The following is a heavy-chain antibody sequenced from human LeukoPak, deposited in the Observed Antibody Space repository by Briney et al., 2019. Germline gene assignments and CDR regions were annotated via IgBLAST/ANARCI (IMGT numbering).Heavy chain of an antibody. CDR2: ISSSGSTI. V-gene: IGHV3-48*03. CDR1: GXTFSSYE. J-gene: IGHJ4*02. D-gene: IGHD3-10*01. CDR3: AREYYGSGSYYNVGY. Sequence: GGSLRLSCAAPGXTFSSYEMNWVRQAPGKGLESVSYISSSGSTIDYADSVKGRFTISRDNAKNSLYLQMNSLRAEDTALYYCAREYYGSGSYYNVGYWGQGTLVTVSS.